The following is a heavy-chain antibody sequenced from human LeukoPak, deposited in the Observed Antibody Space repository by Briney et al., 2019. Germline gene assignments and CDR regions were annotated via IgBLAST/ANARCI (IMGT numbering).Heavy chain of an antibody. CDR1: SGSVSSSNYY. D-gene: IGHD6-19*01. J-gene: IGHJ4*02. CDR3: ARVSVAGTGTDY. V-gene: IGHV4-61*01. CDR2: FSYNVHS. Sequence: PSATLSLTCTVSSGSVSSSNYYWSWIGQPPREGLEWVGFFSYNVHSDYNPSLKSRVSISVDTSKNQFSLRLRSVTAADTAIYYCARVSVAGTGTDYWGQGTLVTVSS.